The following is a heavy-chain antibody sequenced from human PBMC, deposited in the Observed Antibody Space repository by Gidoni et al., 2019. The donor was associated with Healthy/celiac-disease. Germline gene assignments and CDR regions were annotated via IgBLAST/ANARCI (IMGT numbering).Heavy chain of an antibody. CDR3: SRRGAARIVSSAFDY. CDR2: VSYSGST. D-gene: IGHD6-6*01. CDR1: DGSISSSRYY. Sequence: QLQLQASGPGLVKPSETLSLPCTVSDGSISSSRYYWRWLRQPPGKGLEWIGSVSYSGSTYYNPSLKSRVTISVDTSKNQFSLKLSSVTAADTAVYYCSRRGAARIVSSAFDYWGQGTLVTVSS. J-gene: IGHJ4*02. V-gene: IGHV4-39*01.